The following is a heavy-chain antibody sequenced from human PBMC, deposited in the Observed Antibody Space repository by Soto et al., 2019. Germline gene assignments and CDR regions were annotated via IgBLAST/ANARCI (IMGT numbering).Heavy chain of an antibody. D-gene: IGHD6-19*01. CDR1: GGTFRNLA. J-gene: IGHJ3*01. CDR2: FIPIIGGG. CDR3: ARRSVSHSNAFDF. V-gene: IGHV1-69*01. Sequence: VQLVQSGAEVKKPGSSVKVSCKASGGTFRNLAINWVRQAPGQGLEWMGGFIPIIGGGINAQKFQGRVTITSDESTSTAYMELSSLKSDDTAMYFCARRSVSHSNAFDFWGQATMVTVSS.